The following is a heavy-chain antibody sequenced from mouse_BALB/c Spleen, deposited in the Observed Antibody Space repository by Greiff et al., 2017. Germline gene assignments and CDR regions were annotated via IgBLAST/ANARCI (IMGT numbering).Heavy chain of an antibody. Sequence: EVKLMESGGGLVQPKGSLKLSCAASGFTFNTYAMNWVRQAPGKGLEWVARIRSKSNNYATYYADSVKDRFTISRDDSQSMLYLQMNNLKTEDTAMYYCVRQEVTGTGVDYWGQGTTLSLL. CDR1: GFTFNTYA. V-gene: IGHV10-1*02. D-gene: IGHD4-1*01. CDR2: IRSKSNNYAT. CDR3: VRQEVTGTGVDY. J-gene: IGHJ2*01.